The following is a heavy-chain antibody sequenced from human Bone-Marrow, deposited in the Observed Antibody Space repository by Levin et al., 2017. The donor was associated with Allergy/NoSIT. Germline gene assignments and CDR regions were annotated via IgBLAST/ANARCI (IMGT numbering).Heavy chain of an antibody. CDR1: GYTFTGYY. CDR3: ARESFSTIIGFDY. V-gene: IGHV1-2*02. J-gene: IGHJ4*02. CDR2: INPNSGGT. D-gene: IGHD5-24*01. Sequence: ASVKVSCKASGYTFTGYYMHWVRQAPGQGLEWMGWINPNSGGTNYAQKFQGRVTMTRDTSISTAYMELSRLRSDDTAVYYCARESFSTIIGFDYWGQGTLVTVPS.